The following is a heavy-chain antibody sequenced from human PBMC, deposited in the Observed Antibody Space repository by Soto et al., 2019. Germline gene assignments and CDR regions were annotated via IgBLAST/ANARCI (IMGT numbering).Heavy chain of an antibody. CDR2: IKSKTDGGTT. J-gene: IGHJ4*02. CDR1: GFTFSNAW. V-gene: IGHV3-15*01. D-gene: IGHD2-21*01. CDR3: TTGFELWSNVAYFDY. Sequence: GGSLRLSCAASGFTFSNAWMSWVRQAPGKGLEWVGRIKSKTDGGTTDYAAPVKGRFTISRDDSKNTLYLQMNSLKTEDTAVYYCTTGFELWSNVAYFDYWGQGTLVTVSS.